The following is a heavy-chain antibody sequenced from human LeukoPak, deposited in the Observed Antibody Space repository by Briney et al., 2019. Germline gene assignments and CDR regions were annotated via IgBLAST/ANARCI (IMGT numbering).Heavy chain of an antibody. CDR3: ARYCSSTSCYSPGSFDY. J-gene: IGHJ4*02. V-gene: IGHV3-64*04. CDR1: GFTFSSYA. Sequence: PGGSLRLSCSASGFTFSSYAMHWVRQAPGKGLEYVSAISSNGGSTYYADSVKGRFTISRDNSKNTLYLQMNSLRAEDTAVYYCARYCSSTSCYSPGSFDYWGQGTLVTVSS. D-gene: IGHD2-2*01. CDR2: ISSNGGST.